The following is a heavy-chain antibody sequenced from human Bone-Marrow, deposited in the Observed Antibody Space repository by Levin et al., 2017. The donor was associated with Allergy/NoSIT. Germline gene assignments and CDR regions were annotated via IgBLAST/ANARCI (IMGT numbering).Heavy chain of an antibody. CDR3: AKERLPTMVRGVNFDY. CDR1: GFTFSSYG. CDR2: ISYDGSNK. D-gene: IGHD3-10*01. Sequence: GGSLRLSCAASGFTFSSYGMHWVRQAPGKGLEWVAVISYDGSNKYYADSVKGRFTISRDNSKNTLYLQMNSLRAEDTAVYYCAKERLPTMVRGVNFDYWGQGTLVTVSS. J-gene: IGHJ4*02. V-gene: IGHV3-30*18.